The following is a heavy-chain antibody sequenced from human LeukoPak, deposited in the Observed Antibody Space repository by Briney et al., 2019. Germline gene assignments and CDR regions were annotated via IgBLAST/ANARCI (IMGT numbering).Heavy chain of an antibody. CDR3: ARSSGYCSGGSCPEYFQH. V-gene: IGHV3-48*03. Sequence: PGGALRVSCADSRFTFSSYEMNWVRQARGKGLEWVSYISSTGSTIYYADSVKGRFTFSRDNAKNSLYLLMNCVRADDTAVYYGARSSGYCSGGSCPEYFQHWGQDTLVTVSS. CDR1: RFTFSSYE. D-gene: IGHD2-15*01. J-gene: IGHJ1*01. CDR2: ISSTGSTI.